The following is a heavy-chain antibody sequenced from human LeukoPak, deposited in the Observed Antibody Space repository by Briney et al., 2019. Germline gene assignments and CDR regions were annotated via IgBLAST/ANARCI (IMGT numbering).Heavy chain of an antibody. Sequence: GGSLRLSCAASGFTFSNFNIHWVRQAPGKGLEWVAFIRYDGGNKYYANSVKGRFTISRDNSKNTLYLQMNSPRAEDTAVYYCALGYSYGSGYTYYYMDVWGKGTTVTVSS. CDR2: IRYDGGNK. V-gene: IGHV3-30*02. D-gene: IGHD3-10*01. CDR3: ALGYSYGSGYTYYYMDV. CDR1: GFTFSNFN. J-gene: IGHJ6*03.